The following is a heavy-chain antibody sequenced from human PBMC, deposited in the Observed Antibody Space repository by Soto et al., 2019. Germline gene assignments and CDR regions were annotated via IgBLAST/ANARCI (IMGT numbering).Heavy chain of an antibody. CDR3: AKESYYYDSSGSFDY. CDR1: GCSFSSYA. CDR2: ISGSGGST. V-gene: IGHV3-23*01. D-gene: IGHD3-22*01. Sequence: VSLRLSCAAAGCSFSSYAMSCVRQAPGKGLEWVSAISGSGGSTYYADSVKGRFTISRDNSKNTLYLQMNSLRAEDTAVYYCAKESYYYDSSGSFDYWGQGTLVTVSS. J-gene: IGHJ4*02.